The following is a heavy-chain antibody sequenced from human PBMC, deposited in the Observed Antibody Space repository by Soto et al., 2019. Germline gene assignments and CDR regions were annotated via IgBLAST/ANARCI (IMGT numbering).Heavy chain of an antibody. D-gene: IGHD1-26*01. J-gene: IGHJ4*02. CDR1: GGSISSGGYY. CDR2: IYYSGST. V-gene: IGHV4-31*03. CDR3: AGIYSGSPGGTLRY. Sequence: QVQLQESGPGLVKPSQTLSLTCTVSGGSISSGGYYWSWIRQHPGKGLEWIGYIYYSGSTYYNPSLXXXVXFSVDTSKNQFSLKLSSVTAADTAVYYCAGIYSGSPGGTLRYWGQGTLVTVSS.